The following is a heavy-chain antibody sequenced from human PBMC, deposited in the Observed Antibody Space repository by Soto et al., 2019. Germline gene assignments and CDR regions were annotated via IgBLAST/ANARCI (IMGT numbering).Heavy chain of an antibody. V-gene: IGHV3-33*03. D-gene: IGHD5-12*01. CDR1: GFTFSLYG. J-gene: IGHJ4*02. CDR2: IWNDGSEK. CDR3: ARVGPNGYDLDFDY. Sequence: PGGSLRLSCAASGFTFSLYGMHWVRQAPGKGLEWVAVIWNDGSEKNYADSVKGRFTLSGDSSKNTLYLEMNSLRVEDTAVYYCARVGPNGYDLDFDYWGQGTLVTVSS.